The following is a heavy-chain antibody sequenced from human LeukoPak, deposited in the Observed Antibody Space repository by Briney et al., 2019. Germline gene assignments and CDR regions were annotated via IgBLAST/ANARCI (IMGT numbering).Heavy chain of an antibody. CDR3: AKAQYSIGWYGDGGY. J-gene: IGHJ4*02. D-gene: IGHD6-19*01. CDR2: ISGSGGST. CDR1: GFTFSHYG. Sequence: PGGSLRLSCAASGFTFSHYGMTWVRQAPGKGLEWVSAISGSGGSTYYADSVKGRFTISRDNSKNTLYLQMNSLRAEDTAVYYCAKAQYSIGWYGDGGYWGQGTLVTVSS. V-gene: IGHV3-23*01.